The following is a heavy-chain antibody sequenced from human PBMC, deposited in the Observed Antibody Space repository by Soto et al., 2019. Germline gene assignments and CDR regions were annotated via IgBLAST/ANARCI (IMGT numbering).Heavy chain of an antibody. Sequence: PGESLKISCKGSGYTFTNYWISWVRQMPGKGLEWMGRIDPSDSYTNYSPSFQGHVAISCDKSINTAYLHLTSLKASDTAMYYCASHPPEGLAMDVWGHGTTVTVSS. V-gene: IGHV5-10-1*01. CDR2: IDPSDSYT. J-gene: IGHJ6*02. CDR3: ASHPPEGLAMDV. CDR1: GYTFTNYW.